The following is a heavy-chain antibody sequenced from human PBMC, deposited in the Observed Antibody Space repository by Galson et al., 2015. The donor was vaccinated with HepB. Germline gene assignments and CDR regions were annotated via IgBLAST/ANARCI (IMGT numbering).Heavy chain of an antibody. D-gene: IGHD3-3*01. CDR2: ISSSSSTI. CDR1: GFTFSSYS. Sequence: SLRLSCAASGFTFSSYSMNWVRQAPGKGLEWVSYISSSSSTIYYADSVKGRFTISRDNAKNSLYLQMNSLRDEDTAVYYCARGGWSRFLEWSPLSYMDVWSKGTTVTVSS. V-gene: IGHV3-48*02. CDR3: ARGGWSRFLEWSPLSYMDV. J-gene: IGHJ6*04.